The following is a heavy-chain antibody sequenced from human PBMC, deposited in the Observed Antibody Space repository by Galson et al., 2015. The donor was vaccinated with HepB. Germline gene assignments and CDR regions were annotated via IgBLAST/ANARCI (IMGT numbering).Heavy chain of an antibody. J-gene: IGHJ6*02. CDR2: ISHSGTT. D-gene: IGHD3-3*01. CDR1: GGSFSRHH. Sequence: ETLSLTCAVYGGSFSRHHWTWIRQPPGRGLEWIGEISHSGTTTYNPSLNSRVTISVDTSKNQFSMKMTYVTAADTAVYYCARGPRRLRFLQWGGAYGMDVWGQGTTVTVSS. V-gene: IGHV4-34*01. CDR3: ARGPRRLRFLQWGGAYGMDV.